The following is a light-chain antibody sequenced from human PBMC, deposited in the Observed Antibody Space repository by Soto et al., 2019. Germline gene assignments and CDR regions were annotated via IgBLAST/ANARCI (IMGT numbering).Light chain of an antibody. V-gene: IGKV3-20*01. CDR3: QQYNSWPPTT. CDR2: GAS. Sequence: PGESATLSCSASQTVRITYLTWYQQKPGQAPRLLIFGASKRATGIPDRFSGSGSGRDFTLTISGLEPEDFAVYYCQQYNSWPPTTFGQGTKVDIK. CDR1: QTVRITY. J-gene: IGKJ1*01.